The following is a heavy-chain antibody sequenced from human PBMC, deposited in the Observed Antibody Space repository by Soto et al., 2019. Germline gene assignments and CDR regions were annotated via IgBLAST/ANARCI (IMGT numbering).Heavy chain of an antibody. Sequence: QVQLVESGGGVVQPGRSRRLSCAASGCIIRDYAMHWVRQAPGKGLEWVAVISYGGDNKYYADSVRGRFAISRDNLKNTLDLQMNSLNPEDTALYHCAKARHSTSWYGLEADFWGQGTLVTVSS. CDR1: GCIIRDYA. J-gene: IGHJ4*02. CDR2: ISYGGDNK. D-gene: IGHD6-13*01. CDR3: AKARHSTSWYGLEADF. V-gene: IGHV3-30*09.